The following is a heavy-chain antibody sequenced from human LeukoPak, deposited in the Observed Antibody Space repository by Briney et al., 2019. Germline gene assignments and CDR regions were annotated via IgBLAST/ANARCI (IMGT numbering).Heavy chain of an antibody. D-gene: IGHD5-18*01. J-gene: IGHJ4*02. V-gene: IGHV3-53*01. CDR1: GFTVSSNY. CDR2: IYNDGST. CDR3: ARDLDSYGSY. Sequence: GGSLRLSCAASGFTVSSNYMSWVRQAPGKGLEWVSVIYNDGSTYYADSVKGRFTISRDNSKNTLYLQMNSLRAEDTAVYYCARDLDSYGSYWGQGTLVTVSS.